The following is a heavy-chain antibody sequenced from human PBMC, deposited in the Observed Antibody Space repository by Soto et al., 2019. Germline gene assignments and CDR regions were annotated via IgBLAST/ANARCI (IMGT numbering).Heavy chain of an antibody. Sequence: PSETLSLTCTVSGGSISSYYWSWIRQPPGKGLEWIGYIYYNGSTNYNPSLKRRVTRAVDTSKNQFSLKLSSVTAADTAVYYCARAGAMVTGLDYWGQGTPVTVSS. CDR1: GGSISSYY. CDR2: IYYNGST. D-gene: IGHD5-18*01. V-gene: IGHV4-59*01. CDR3: ARAGAMVTGLDY. J-gene: IGHJ4*02.